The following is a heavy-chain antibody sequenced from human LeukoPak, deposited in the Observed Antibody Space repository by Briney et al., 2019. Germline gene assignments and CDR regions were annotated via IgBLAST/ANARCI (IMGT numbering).Heavy chain of an antibody. Sequence: QAGGSLRLSCAASGFTVSSSYMSWVRQAPGKGLEWVSVIYSDTRTYYADSVKGRFTISSDNSKNTLYLLMNSLRAEDTAVYYCARTYSSGVSWFDPWGQGTLVTVSS. CDR3: ARTYSSGVSWFDP. CDR2: IYSDTRT. CDR1: GFTVSSSY. J-gene: IGHJ5*02. V-gene: IGHV3-53*01. D-gene: IGHD6-19*01.